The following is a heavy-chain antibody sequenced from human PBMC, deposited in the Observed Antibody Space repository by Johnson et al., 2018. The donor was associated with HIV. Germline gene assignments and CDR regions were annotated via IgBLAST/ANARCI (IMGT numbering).Heavy chain of an antibody. Sequence: MLLVESGGGVVQPGRSLRLSCAASGFTFSSYAMHWVRQAPGKGLEWVANIKQDGSEKYYVDSVKGRFTISRDNAKNSLYLQMNSLRAEDTAVYYCARGSGVLTGGDSDAFDIWGQGTMVTVSS. J-gene: IGHJ3*02. V-gene: IGHV3-7*03. CDR3: ARGSGVLTGGDSDAFDI. D-gene: IGHD4-17*01. CDR2: IKQDGSEK. CDR1: GFTFSSYA.